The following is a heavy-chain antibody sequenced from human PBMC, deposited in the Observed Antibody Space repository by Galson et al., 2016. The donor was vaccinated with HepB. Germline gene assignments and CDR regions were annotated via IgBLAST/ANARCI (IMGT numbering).Heavy chain of an antibody. CDR3: VKHSLGDRQPFDS. D-gene: IGHD3-16*01. V-gene: IGHV3-23*01. CDR1: GFTFSSYA. Sequence: SLRLSCAASGFTFSSYAMGCVRQAPGKGLEWVSTISHGGDYTYYADSVKGRFTISRDNSKSTLYVQMNSLRAEETALYYCVKHSLGDRQPFDSWGQGTLVTVSS. CDR2: ISHGGDYT. J-gene: IGHJ4*02.